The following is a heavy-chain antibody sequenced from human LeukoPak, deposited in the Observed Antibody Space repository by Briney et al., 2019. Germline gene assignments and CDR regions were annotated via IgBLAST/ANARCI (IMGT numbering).Heavy chain of an antibody. CDR1: GFTFSSYG. CDR3: ARDEGYSYGWTYYYYYMDV. CDR2: IRNGGSHK. Sequence: GGSLRLSCAASGFTFSSYGMHWVHQAPGKGLEWVSFIRNGGSHKYYADSVKGRFTISRDNSKNTVYLQMNSLRAEDTAVYYCARDEGYSYGWTYYYYYMDVWGKGTTVTVSS. J-gene: IGHJ6*03. D-gene: IGHD5-18*01. V-gene: IGHV3-30*02.